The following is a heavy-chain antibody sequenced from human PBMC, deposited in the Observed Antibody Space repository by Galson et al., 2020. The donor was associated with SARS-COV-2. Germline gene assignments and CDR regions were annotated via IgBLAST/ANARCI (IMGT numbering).Heavy chain of an antibody. D-gene: IGHD4-4*01. Sequence: TGGSLRLSCTVSGFTFGDYDMTWVRHAPGKGLEWVGFIRSNLYGEKTQYATSVKGRFTISRDDYQSIAYLQMDNLKIEDTGVYYCTRILQVDYWGQGTLVTVSS. CDR2: IRSNLYGEKT. CDR1: GFTFGDYD. V-gene: IGHV3-49*04. J-gene: IGHJ4*02. CDR3: TRILQVDY.